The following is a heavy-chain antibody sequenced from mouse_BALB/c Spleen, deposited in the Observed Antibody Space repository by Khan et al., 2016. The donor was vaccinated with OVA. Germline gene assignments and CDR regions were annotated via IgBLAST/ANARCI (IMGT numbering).Heavy chain of an antibody. D-gene: IGHD2-3*01. Sequence: QIQLVQSGPELKKPGETVKISCKASGYTFTNYGMNWVKQAPGKGLKWMGWINTNTGEPTYAEEFKGRFAFSLETSASTAYLQINNLKNDDTATYFCARSRWLLPARDYWGQGTSVTVSS. CDR3: ARSRWLLPARDY. J-gene: IGHJ4*01. V-gene: IGHV9-3*02. CDR1: GYTFTNYG. CDR2: INTNTGEP.